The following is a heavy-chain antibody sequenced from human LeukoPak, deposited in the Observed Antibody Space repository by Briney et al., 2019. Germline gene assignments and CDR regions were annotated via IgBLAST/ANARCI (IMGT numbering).Heavy chain of an antibody. CDR2: INHSGST. V-gene: IGHV4-34*01. Sequence: SETLSLTCAVYGGSFSGYYWSWIRRPPGKGLEWIGEINHSGSTNYNPSLKSRVIISVDTSKNQFSLKLSSVTAADTAVYYCARRKRWLQRLYYYYMDVWGKGTTVTTSS. D-gene: IGHD5-24*01. CDR1: GGSFSGYY. CDR3: ARRKRWLQRLYYYYMDV. J-gene: IGHJ6*03.